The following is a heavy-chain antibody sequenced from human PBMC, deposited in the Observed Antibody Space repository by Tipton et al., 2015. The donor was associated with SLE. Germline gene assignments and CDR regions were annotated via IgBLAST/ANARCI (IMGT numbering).Heavy chain of an antibody. D-gene: IGHD3-10*01. CDR3: ARYQRLLWFPGRSDDAFDI. V-gene: IGHV4-61*09. CDR2: IYTSGST. Sequence: TLSLTCTVSGGSISSGSYYWSWIRQPAGKGLEWIGYIYTSGSTNYNPSLKSRVTISVDTSKNQFSLKLSSVTAADTAVYYCARYQRLLWFPGRSDDAFDIWGQGTMVTVSS. J-gene: IGHJ3*02. CDR1: GGSISSGSYY.